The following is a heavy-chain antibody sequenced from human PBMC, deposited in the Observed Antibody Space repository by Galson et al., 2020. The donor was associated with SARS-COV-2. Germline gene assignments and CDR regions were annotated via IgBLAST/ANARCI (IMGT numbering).Heavy chain of an antibody. CDR1: GGSITSHNYY. CDR3: ARQPWFGEFLDLFAQ. J-gene: IGHJ4*02. Sequence: SETLSLTCTVSGGSITSHNYYWGWIRQPPGKGLEWVGTISSSGSTYYKTSLNSRATISVDTSKNQFSLKLNPLTAAETAVYYCARQPWFGEFLDLFAQWGQGSPVAVSS. D-gene: IGHD3-10*01. CDR2: ISSSGST. V-gene: IGHV4-39*01.